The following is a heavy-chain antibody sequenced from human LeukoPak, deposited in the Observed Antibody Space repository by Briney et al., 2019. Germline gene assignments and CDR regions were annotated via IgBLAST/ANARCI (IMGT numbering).Heavy chain of an antibody. D-gene: IGHD3-3*01. CDR2: MNPDSGNT. J-gene: IGHJ6*03. V-gene: IGHV1-8*01. CDR1: GYTFTSYD. Sequence: ASVKVSCKASGYTFTSYDINWVRQATGQGLEWMGWMNPDSGNTGYAQKFQGRVTMTRNTSISTAYMELSSLRSEDTAVYYCARGSVTIFGVADPYYMDVWGKGTTVTVSS. CDR3: ARGSVTIFGVADPYYMDV.